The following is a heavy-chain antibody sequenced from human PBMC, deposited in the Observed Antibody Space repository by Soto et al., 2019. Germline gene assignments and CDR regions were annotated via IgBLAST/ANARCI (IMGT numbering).Heavy chain of an antibody. V-gene: IGHV5-10-1*01. CDR3: TKRLRDVSIPGSWFDP. CDR2: IDPSDSYT. J-gene: IGHJ5*02. CDR1: GYSFTSYW. Sequence: PGESLKISCKGSGYSFTSYWISWVRQMPGKGLEWMGRIDPSDSYTNYSPSFQGHVTISADKSISTAYLQWSSLKASDTAIYYCTKRLRDVSIPGSWFDPWGQGTLVTVSS. D-gene: IGHD3-10*01.